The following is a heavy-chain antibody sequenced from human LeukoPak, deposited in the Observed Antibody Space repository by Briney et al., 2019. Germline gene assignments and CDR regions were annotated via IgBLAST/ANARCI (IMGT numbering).Heavy chain of an antibody. D-gene: IGHD2-15*01. V-gene: IGHV1-2*02. Sequence: ASVKVSCKTSGYSFTGHYIHWVRQAPGQALPWLAYIDCGDGDTNYAQAFQGRVTMTRDTSISTAYMELSRLRSDDTAVYYCARATPRAYCSGGSCYSGIFYYGMDVWGQGTTVTVSS. J-gene: IGHJ6*02. CDR3: ARATPRAYCSGGSCYSGIFYYGMDV. CDR2: IDCGDGDT. CDR1: GYSFTGHY.